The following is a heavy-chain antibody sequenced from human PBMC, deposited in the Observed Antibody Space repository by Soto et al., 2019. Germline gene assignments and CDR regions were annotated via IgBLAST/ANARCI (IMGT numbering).Heavy chain of an antibody. Sequence: EVQLVESGGGLVQPGESLRLSCAASGFTFSDHYMDWVRQAPGEGLEWVGRIRNRPNGYTTEYAASRKGRFTVLSDDSKNYLYLQMNSLKPDDTAVYYGTRCSSRFQDPYYPYALDVWGQGTPVTVSS. CDR3: TRCSSRFQDPYYPYALDV. CDR2: IRNRPNGYTT. CDR1: GFTFSDHY. V-gene: IGHV3-72*01. J-gene: IGHJ6*02. D-gene: IGHD6-13*01.